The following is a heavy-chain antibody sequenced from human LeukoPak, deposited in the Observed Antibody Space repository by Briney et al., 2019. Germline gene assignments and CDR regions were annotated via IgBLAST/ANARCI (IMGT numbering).Heavy chain of an antibody. J-gene: IGHJ4*02. CDR2: ISSSSSYI. D-gene: IGHD4-11*01. CDR1: GFAFSDYY. V-gene: IGHV3-21*01. Sequence: GGSLRLSCAASGFAFSDYYMNWIRQAPGKGLEWVSSISSSSSYIYYADSVKGRFTISRDNAKNSLYLQMNSLRAEDTAVYYCARGGDYSNYLDYWGQGTLVTVSS. CDR3: ARGGDYSNYLDY.